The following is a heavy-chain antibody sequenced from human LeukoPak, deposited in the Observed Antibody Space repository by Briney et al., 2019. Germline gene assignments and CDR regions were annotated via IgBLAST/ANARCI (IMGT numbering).Heavy chain of an antibody. D-gene: IGHD4-17*01. CDR2: ISSSGSTI. J-gene: IGHJ5*02. Sequence: GGSLRLSCAASGFTFSDYYMSWIRQAPGKGLEWVSYISSSGSTIYYADSVKVRFTISRDNAKNSLYLQMNSLRAEDTAVYYCARNYGDYWNWGFDPWGQGTLVTVSS. V-gene: IGHV3-11*04. CDR1: GFTFSDYY. CDR3: ARNYGDYWNWGFDP.